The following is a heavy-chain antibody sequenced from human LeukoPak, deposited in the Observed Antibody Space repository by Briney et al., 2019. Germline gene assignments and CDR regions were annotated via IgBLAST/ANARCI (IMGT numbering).Heavy chain of an antibody. D-gene: IGHD3-16*02. V-gene: IGHV6-1*01. CDR2: TYYRSKWYN. Sequence: SQTLSLTCAISGDSVSRNSVAWNWIRQSPSRGLEWLGRTYYRSKWYNDYAVSVRSRISINPDTSKNQFSLQLNSVTPEDTAVYYCAREGPCYEYVRGSYRWGLDYWGQGTLVTVSS. J-gene: IGHJ4*02. CDR1: GDSVSRNSVA. CDR3: AREGPCYEYVRGSYRWGLDY.